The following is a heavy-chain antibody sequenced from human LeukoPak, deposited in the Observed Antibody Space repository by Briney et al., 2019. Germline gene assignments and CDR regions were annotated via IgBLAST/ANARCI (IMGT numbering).Heavy chain of an antibody. CDR2: ISTYTGNS. CDR1: GYTFSNYV. V-gene: IGHV1-18*01. J-gene: IGHJ4*02. Sequence: ASVKVSCKASGYTFSNYVLTWVRQAPGQGLEWMGRISTYTGNSNFAQKYQDRVTMTTDTSTSTAYMELRNLSSDDTAVYYCARTMTTMTTHGELDFWGQGTLVTVSS. D-gene: IGHD4-17*01. CDR3: ARTMTTMTTHGELDF.